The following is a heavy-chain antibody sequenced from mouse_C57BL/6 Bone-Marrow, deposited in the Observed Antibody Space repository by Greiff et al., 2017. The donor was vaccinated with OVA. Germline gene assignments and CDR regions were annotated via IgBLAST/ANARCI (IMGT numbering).Heavy chain of an antibody. V-gene: IGHV1-18*01. CDR1: GYTFTDYN. D-gene: IGHD2-4*01. CDR3: ARVGYYDCDGGAWFAY. J-gene: IGHJ3*01. CDR2: INSNNGGT. Sequence: VQLQQSGPELAKPGASVKIPCKASGYTFTDYNMDWVKQSHGKSLEWIGDINSNNGGTIYNQKFKGKATLTVDKSSSTAYMELRSLTSEDTAVYYCARVGYYDCDGGAWFAYWGQGTLVTVSA.